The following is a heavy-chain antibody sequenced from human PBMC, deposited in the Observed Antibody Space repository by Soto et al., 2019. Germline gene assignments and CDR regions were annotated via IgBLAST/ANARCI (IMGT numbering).Heavy chain of an antibody. CDR1: GFTFHTYA. CDR3: AKRGFDYGGCDYYALDV. CDR2: ITGGGGRT. J-gene: IGHJ6*02. D-gene: IGHD5-12*01. V-gene: IGHV3-23*01. Sequence: GGSLRLSCAASGFTFHTYAMTWVRQAPEKGLEWVSAITGGGGRTYYADSVKGRFTISRDNSKNTLYLQMNSLRVEDTAVYYCAKRGFDYGGCDYYALDVWGQGTAVTVSS.